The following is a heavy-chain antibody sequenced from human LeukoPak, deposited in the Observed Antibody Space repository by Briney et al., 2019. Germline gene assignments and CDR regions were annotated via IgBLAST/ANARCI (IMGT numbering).Heavy chain of an antibody. V-gene: IGHV3-23*01. Sequence: GGSLRLSCAASGFTFSSYGMTWVRQAAGMGLEWVSVISGSGVGTYYADSVKGRFTISRDNAKNSLYLQMNSLRAEDTAVYYCARDLTAHSYGYIEAFDIWGQGTMVTVSS. CDR1: GFTFSSYG. CDR2: ISGSGVGT. D-gene: IGHD5-18*01. CDR3: ARDLTAHSYGYIEAFDI. J-gene: IGHJ3*02.